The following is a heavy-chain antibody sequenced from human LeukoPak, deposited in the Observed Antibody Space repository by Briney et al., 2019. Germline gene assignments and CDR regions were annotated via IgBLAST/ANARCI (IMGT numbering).Heavy chain of an antibody. V-gene: IGHV4-38-2*01. J-gene: IGHJ5*02. Sequence: PSETLSLTCAVSGYSIGSGYYWGWIRQPPGKGLEWIGSIYHSGSTYYNPSLKSRVTISADTSKNQFSLKLSSVTAADTAVYYCARTRSTSWFDPWGQGTLVTVSS. D-gene: IGHD2-2*01. CDR3: ARTRSTSWFDP. CDR1: GYSIGSGYY. CDR2: IYHSGST.